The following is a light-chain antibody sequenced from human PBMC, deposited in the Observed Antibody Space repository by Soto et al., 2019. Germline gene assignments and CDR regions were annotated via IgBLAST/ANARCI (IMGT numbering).Light chain of an antibody. Sequence: DVVMTQSPLSLPVTLGQPASISCKSSQTLVSSDGNTYLNWFQQRPGQSPRRLIYKVSNRDSGVPERFSGSGSGTDFTLKISRVEAEDVGTYYCMQGAHWPPWTFGKGTKVEIK. CDR1: QTLVSSDGNTY. CDR2: KVS. V-gene: IGKV2-30*01. CDR3: MQGAHWPPWT. J-gene: IGKJ1*01.